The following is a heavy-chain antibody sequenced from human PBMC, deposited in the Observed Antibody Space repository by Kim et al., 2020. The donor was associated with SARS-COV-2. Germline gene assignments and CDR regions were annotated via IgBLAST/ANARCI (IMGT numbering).Heavy chain of an antibody. Sequence: SVKVSCKASGGTFSSYAISWVRQAPGQGLEWMGGIIPIFGTANYAQKFQGRVTITADESTSTAYMELSSLRSEDTAVYYCARDPGIYSSSWYGHFDYWGQGTLVTVSS. CDR2: IIPIFGTA. V-gene: IGHV1-69*13. CDR3: ARDPGIYSSSWYGHFDY. J-gene: IGHJ4*02. CDR1: GGTFSSYA. D-gene: IGHD6-13*01.